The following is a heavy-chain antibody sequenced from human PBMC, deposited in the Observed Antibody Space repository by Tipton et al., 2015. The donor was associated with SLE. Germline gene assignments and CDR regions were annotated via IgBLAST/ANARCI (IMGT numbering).Heavy chain of an antibody. Sequence: SLRLSCAASGFTFSSYAMSWVRQAPGKGLEWVSVIYSGGSTYYADSVKGRFTISRDNSKNTLYLQMNSLRAEDTAVYYCAKVVKWEQGYYFDYWGQGTLVTVSS. D-gene: IGHD1-26*01. CDR3: AKVVKWEQGYYFDY. CDR1: GFTFSSYA. CDR2: IYSGGST. V-gene: IGHV3-23*03. J-gene: IGHJ4*02.